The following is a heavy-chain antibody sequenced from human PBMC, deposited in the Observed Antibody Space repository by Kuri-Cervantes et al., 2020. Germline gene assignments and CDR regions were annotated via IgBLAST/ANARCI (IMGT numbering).Heavy chain of an antibody. CDR1: GFTFSSYS. Sequence: GESLKISCAASGFTFSSYSMNWVRQAPGKGLEWVSSISSSSYIYYADSVKGRFTISRDNAKNSLYLQMNSLRAEDTAVYYCARERVPDYWGQGTLVTVSS. D-gene: IGHD3-10*01. CDR3: ARERVPDY. V-gene: IGHV3-21*01. J-gene: IGHJ4*02. CDR2: ISSSSYI.